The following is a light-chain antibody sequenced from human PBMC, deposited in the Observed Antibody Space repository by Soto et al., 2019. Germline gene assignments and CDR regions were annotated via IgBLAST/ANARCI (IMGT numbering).Light chain of an antibody. CDR3: QSYDRSLSAWV. CDR1: SSNIGAGYD. J-gene: IGLJ3*02. V-gene: IGLV1-40*01. Sequence: QSVLTQPPSVSGAPGQRVTISCTGSSSNIGAGYDVHWYQQLPGTAPKLLIYGNSNRPSGVPDRFSGSKSGTSASLAITGLQAEDEADYSCQSYDRSLSAWVFGGGTKLTVL. CDR2: GNS.